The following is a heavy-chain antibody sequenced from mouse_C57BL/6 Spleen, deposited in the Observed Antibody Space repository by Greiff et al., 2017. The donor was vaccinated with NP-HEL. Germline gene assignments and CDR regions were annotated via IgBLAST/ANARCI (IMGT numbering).Heavy chain of an antibody. CDR1: GYAFSSYW. V-gene: IGHV1-80*01. Sequence: QVQLKQSGAELVKPGASVKISCKASGYAFSSYWMNWVKQRPGKGLEWIGQIYPGDGDTNYNGKFKGKATLTADKSSSTAYMQLSSLTSEDSAVYFCARGVYYGNLYYAMDYWGQGTSVTVSS. D-gene: IGHD2-1*01. J-gene: IGHJ4*01. CDR3: ARGVYYGNLYYAMDY. CDR2: IYPGDGDT.